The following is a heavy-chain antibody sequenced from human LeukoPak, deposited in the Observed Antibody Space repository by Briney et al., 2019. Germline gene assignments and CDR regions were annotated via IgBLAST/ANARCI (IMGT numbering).Heavy chain of an antibody. J-gene: IGHJ3*02. D-gene: IGHD6-6*01. CDR1: GGSIGSYY. CDR3: ARGGWQLEAFDI. V-gene: IGHV4-4*07. CDR2: IYTSGST. Sequence: PSETLSLTCTVSGGSIGSYYWSWIRQPAGKGLEWIGRIYTSGSTNYNPSLKSRVTISVDTSKNQFSLKLSSVTAADTAVYYCARGGWQLEAFDIWGQGTMVTVSS.